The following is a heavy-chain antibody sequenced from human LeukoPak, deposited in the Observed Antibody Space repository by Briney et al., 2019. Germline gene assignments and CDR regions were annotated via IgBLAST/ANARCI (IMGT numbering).Heavy chain of an antibody. CDR1: GGSISSSSYY. V-gene: IGHV4-61*05. CDR3: ARSLSYDFWSGYFGY. D-gene: IGHD3-3*01. J-gene: IGHJ4*02. Sequence: SETLSLTCTVSGGSISSSSYYWSWIRQPPGKGLEWIGYIYYSGSTNYNPSLKSRVTISVDTSKNQFSLKLSSVTAADTAVYYCARSLSYDFWSGYFGYWGQGTLVTVSS. CDR2: IYYSGST.